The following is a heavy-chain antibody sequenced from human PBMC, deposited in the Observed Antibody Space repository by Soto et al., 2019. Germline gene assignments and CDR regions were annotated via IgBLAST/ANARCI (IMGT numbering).Heavy chain of an antibody. CDR1: GFTFSSYS. D-gene: IGHD2-8*01. CDR3: ASSLVSRYFDY. V-gene: IGHV3-21*01. CDR2: ISSSSSYI. J-gene: IGHJ4*02. Sequence: GGSLRLSCAASGFTFSSYSMNWVRQVPGKGLEWVSSISSSSSYIYYADSVKGRFTISRDNAKNSLYLQMNSLRAEDTAVYYCASSLVSRYFDYWGQGTLVTVSS.